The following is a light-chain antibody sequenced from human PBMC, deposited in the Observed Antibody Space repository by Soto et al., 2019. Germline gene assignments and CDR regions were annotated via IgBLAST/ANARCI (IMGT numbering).Light chain of an antibody. Sequence: QPVLTQPASVSGSPGQSITISCAGTSSDVGGYTYVSWYQQHPGKAPKLMIYDVSNRPSGVSNRFSGSKSGNTASLTISGLQAEDEADYYCTSYTSSSTPHVFGGGTKLTVL. CDR1: SSDVGGYTY. J-gene: IGLJ1*01. CDR2: DVS. V-gene: IGLV2-14*01. CDR3: TSYTSSSTPHV.